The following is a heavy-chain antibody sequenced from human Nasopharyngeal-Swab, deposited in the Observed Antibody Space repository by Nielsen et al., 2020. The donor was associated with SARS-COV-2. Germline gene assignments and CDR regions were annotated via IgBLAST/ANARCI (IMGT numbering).Heavy chain of an antibody. D-gene: IGHD3-10*01. CDR3: ARDGYYYGSGSYLGSDYYYYGMDV. J-gene: IGHJ6*02. CDR2: ISAYNGNT. V-gene: IGHV1-18*01. CDR1: GYTFTSYG. Sequence: GESLKISCKGSGYTFTSYGISWVRQAPGQGLEWMGWISAYNGNTNYAQKLQGRVTMTTDTSTSTAYMELRSLRSDDTAVYYCARDGYYYGSGSYLGSDYYYYGMDVWGQGTTVTVSS.